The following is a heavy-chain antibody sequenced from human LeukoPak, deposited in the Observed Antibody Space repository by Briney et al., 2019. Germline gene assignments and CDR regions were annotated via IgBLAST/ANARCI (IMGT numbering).Heavy chain of an antibody. D-gene: IGHD2-21*02. CDR1: GFTVSSYY. CDR3: ARGVVVTAELDY. Sequence: GGSLRLSCAASGFTVSSYYMSWVRQAPGKGLEWVSIIYSGGSTYSADSVKGRFTISRHNSKNTLDLQMNSLRAEDTAVYYCARGVVVTAELDYWGQGTLVTVSS. J-gene: IGHJ4*02. V-gene: IGHV3-53*04. CDR2: IYSGGST.